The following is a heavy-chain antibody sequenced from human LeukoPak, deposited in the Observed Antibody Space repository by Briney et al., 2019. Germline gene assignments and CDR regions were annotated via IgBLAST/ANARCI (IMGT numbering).Heavy chain of an antibody. CDR2: INPSGGST. CDR3: ARNVGSGFDY. Sequence: GASVKVSCKASGYTFTSYYMHWVRQAPGQGLEWMGIINPSGGSTSYAQKFQGRVTMTRDMSTSTVYMDLSSLRSDDSAVYWCARNVGSGFDYWGQGTLVTVSS. D-gene: IGHD2-15*01. CDR1: GYTFTSYY. J-gene: IGHJ4*02. V-gene: IGHV1-46*01.